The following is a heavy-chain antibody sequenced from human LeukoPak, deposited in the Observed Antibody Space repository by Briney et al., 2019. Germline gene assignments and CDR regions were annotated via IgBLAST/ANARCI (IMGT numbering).Heavy chain of an antibody. CDR3: ACGEEYIGGIFDY. J-gene: IGHJ4*02. CDR1: GASISTYY. V-gene: IGHV4-59*01. D-gene: IGHD6-6*01. CDR2: IYYSGST. Sequence: SETLTLTCTVSGASISTYYRRWIRHPPGRGLEWIGYIYYSGSTNYNPSLKSRVNISVDTSKNQFSLKLTSVTAADTAMYYCACGEEYIGGIFDYWGQGTLVTVSS.